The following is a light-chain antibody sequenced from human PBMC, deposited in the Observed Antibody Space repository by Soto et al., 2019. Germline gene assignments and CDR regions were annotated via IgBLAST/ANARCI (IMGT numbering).Light chain of an antibody. V-gene: IGLV1-47*01. J-gene: IGLJ1*01. CDR1: SSNIGSNY. Sequence: QSVLTQPPSASGTPGQRVTISCSGSSSNIGSNYVYWYQQLPGTAPKLLIYRNNQRPSGVPDRFSGSKSGTSASLAISGLRSEDEAXXXXAAWEISMSGFYVFGTGTKVPVL. CDR3: AAWEISMSGFYV. CDR2: RNN.